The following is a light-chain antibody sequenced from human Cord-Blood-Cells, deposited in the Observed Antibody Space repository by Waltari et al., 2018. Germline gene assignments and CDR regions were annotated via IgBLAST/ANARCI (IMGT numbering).Light chain of an antibody. CDR2: EVS. CDR3: SSYTSSSTRV. V-gene: IGLV2-14*01. CDR1: SSDVGGYNY. Sequence: QSALTQPAPVAWSPGQSITISCTGTSSDVGGYNYVPWYQQHPGKAPKLMIYEVSNRPSGVSNRFSGSKSGNTASLTISGRQAEDEADYYCSSYTSSSTRVFGTGTKVTVL. J-gene: IGLJ1*01.